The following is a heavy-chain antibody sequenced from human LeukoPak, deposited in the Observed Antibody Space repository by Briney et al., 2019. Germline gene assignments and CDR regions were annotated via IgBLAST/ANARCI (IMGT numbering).Heavy chain of an antibody. D-gene: IGHD6-13*01. CDR1: GFTFSSYA. CDR3: ANSGRRGQLFAAAEGYFDY. Sequence: GGSLRLSRAASGFTFSSYAMSWVRQAPGKGLEWVSAISGSGGSTYYADSVKGRFTISRDNSKNTLYLQMNSLRAEDTAVYYCANSGRRGQLFAAAEGYFDYWGQGTLVTVSS. V-gene: IGHV3-23*01. CDR2: ISGSGGST. J-gene: IGHJ4*02.